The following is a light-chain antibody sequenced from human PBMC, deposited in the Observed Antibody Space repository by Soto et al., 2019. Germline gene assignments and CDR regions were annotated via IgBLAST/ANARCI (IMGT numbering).Light chain of an antibody. CDR2: RNS. J-gene: IGLJ2*01. CDR3: ASWDDRLTVV. V-gene: IGLV1-47*01. CDR1: SSNIGTGY. Sequence: QSVLTQPPSASGTPGQTVTISCSGSSSNIGTGYVYWYQQRPGSAPKFLIYRNSLRPSGVPDRFSGSKSGTSASLAIGGLRSEYEADYYCASWDDRLTVVFGGGTQLTVL.